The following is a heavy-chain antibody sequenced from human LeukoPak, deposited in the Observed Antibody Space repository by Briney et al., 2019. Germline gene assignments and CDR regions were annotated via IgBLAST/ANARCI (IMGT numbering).Heavy chain of an antibody. J-gene: IGHJ6*03. V-gene: IGHV4-39*07. CDR2: VHYSGNT. Sequence: SETLSLTCTVSGGSISISSSYWGWIRQPPGKGLERVGSVHYSGNTFYNPSLKSRVTISLDTSKNHFSLKVHSVTAADTAVYYCARTTEAHSWQTRYYSYYMDVWGKGTTVTVSS. CDR1: GGSISISSSY. CDR3: ARTTEAHSWQTRYYSYYMDV. D-gene: IGHD6-13*01.